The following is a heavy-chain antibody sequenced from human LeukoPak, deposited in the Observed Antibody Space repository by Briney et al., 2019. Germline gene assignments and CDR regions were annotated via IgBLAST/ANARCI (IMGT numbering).Heavy chain of an antibody. J-gene: IGHJ3*02. V-gene: IGHV4-59*01. CDR1: GGSISTYY. CDR3: AREDAKDCGRDCFSADAFSI. Sequence: PSETLSLTCTVSGGSISTYYWSWIRQPPGKGLEWIGYIYYNGSPNYIPSLKSRVTMSLDTSKNQFSLNLRSVTAADTAVYYCAREDAKDCGRDCFSADAFSIWGQGTMVTVSS. D-gene: IGHD2-21*01. CDR2: IYYNGSP.